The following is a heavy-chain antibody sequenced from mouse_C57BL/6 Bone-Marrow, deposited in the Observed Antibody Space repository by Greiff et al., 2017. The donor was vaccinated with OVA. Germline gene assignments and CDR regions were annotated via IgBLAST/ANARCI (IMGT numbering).Heavy chain of an antibody. D-gene: IGHD2-4*01. Sequence: EVKLMESGGDLVKPGGSLKLSCAASGFTFSSYGMSWVRPTPDKRLEWVATISSGGSYTYYPASVKGRFTISRDNAKNTLYLQMSSLKSEDTAMYYCARQRGLRLFAYWGQGTLVTVSA. J-gene: IGHJ3*01. CDR2: ISSGGSYT. CDR3: ARQRGLRLFAY. V-gene: IGHV5-6*01. CDR1: GFTFSSYG.